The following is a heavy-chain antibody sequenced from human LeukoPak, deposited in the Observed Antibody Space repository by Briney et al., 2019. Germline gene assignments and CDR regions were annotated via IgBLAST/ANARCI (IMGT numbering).Heavy chain of an antibody. Sequence: GESLQISCKGSGYSFNSYWIGWVRQMPGKGLEWMGIIYPGDSNTRYNPSFQGQVTISADKSISTAYLQWSSLKASDTAMYYCAISLRYCSGGSCYRTGHWFDPWGQGTLVTVSS. J-gene: IGHJ5*02. CDR2: IYPGDSNT. D-gene: IGHD2-15*01. CDR1: GYSFNSYW. V-gene: IGHV5-51*01. CDR3: AISLRYCSGGSCYRTGHWFDP.